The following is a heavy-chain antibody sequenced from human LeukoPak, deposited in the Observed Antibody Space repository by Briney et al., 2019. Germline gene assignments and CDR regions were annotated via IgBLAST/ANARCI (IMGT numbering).Heavy chain of an antibody. Sequence: PGGSLRLSCAASGFTFSSYSMNWVRQAPGKGLEWVSSISSSSSYIYYADSVKGRFTISRDNAKNSLYLQMNSLRAEDTAVYYCAKADRLVLVDYWGQGTLVTVSS. CDR3: AKADRLVLVDY. J-gene: IGHJ4*02. CDR1: GFTFSSYS. CDR2: ISSSSSYI. D-gene: IGHD2-8*02. V-gene: IGHV3-21*04.